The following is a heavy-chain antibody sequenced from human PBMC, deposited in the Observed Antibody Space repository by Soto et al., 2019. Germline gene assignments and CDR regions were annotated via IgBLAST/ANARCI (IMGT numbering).Heavy chain of an antibody. J-gene: IGHJ6*01. CDR3: AKDLQAYGDYNYYYYGMDV. D-gene: IGHD4-17*01. CDR1: GFTFTTFG. Sequence: QVQLVESGGGVVQPGASLRLSCTASGFTFTTFGIHWVRQAPGKGLEWVALISYDGHNKYYSDSVKGRFTISRDNYKNTLSLQMNSLRAEDTAVYYCAKDLQAYGDYNYYYYGMDVW. CDR2: ISYDGHNK. V-gene: IGHV3-30*18.